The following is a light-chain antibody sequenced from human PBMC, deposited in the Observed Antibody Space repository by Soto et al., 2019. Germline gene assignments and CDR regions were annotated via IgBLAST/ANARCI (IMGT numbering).Light chain of an antibody. Sequence: QSALTQPASVSGSPGQSITISCTGTSSDVGGYNYVSWYQQHPGKAPKLMIYEVSKWPSGVSDRFSGSMSGNTASLTISGLPADDEADYYCSSYTSNSTPYVFGSGTKGTVL. J-gene: IGLJ1*01. V-gene: IGLV2-14*01. CDR3: SSYTSNSTPYV. CDR2: EVS. CDR1: SSDVGGYNY.